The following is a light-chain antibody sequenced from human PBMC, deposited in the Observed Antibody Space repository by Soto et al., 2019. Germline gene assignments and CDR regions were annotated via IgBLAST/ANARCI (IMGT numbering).Light chain of an antibody. Sequence: QSALTQPRSVSGSPGQSVTISCTGTSSDFGDYNSVSWYQQHPGKAPRLMIYEVNKRPSGVPDRFSGSKSGYTASLTVSGLQTEDEAFYYCSSSAGIYHYLVFGGGTKVTVL. CDR3: SSSAGIYHYLV. V-gene: IGLV2-11*01. CDR2: EVN. CDR1: SSDFGDYNS. J-gene: IGLJ3*02.